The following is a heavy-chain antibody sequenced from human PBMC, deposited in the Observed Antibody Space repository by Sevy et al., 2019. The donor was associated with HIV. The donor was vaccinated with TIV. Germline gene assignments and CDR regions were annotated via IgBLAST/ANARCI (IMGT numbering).Heavy chain of an antibody. CDR3: ARGPSFLVVSDAPVDY. Sequence: GGSLRLSCVASRFTFSTNSMNWVRQAPGKGLEWVSYINSRSSTIHYSDSVKGRFTIFRDNAQNSLYLQMNSLRGEDTAVYYCARGPSFLVVSDAPVDYWGQGTLVTVSS. V-gene: IGHV3-48*01. J-gene: IGHJ4*02. D-gene: IGHD2-8*02. CDR2: INSRSSTI. CDR1: RFTFSTNS.